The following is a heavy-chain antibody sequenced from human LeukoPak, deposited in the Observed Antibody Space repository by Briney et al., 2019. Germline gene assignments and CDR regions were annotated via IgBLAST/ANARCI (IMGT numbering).Heavy chain of an antibody. Sequence: GGSLRLSCAASGFTFRNHGMHWVRQAPGKGLEWVAVIWYDRSNEYYADSVKGRFTISRDNSKNTLHLQMNSLRADDTAVYYCAREITIFISAYDLWGQGTMVTVSS. CDR2: IWYDRSNE. D-gene: IGHD3-3*01. V-gene: IGHV3-33*01. CDR1: GFTFRNHG. CDR3: AREITIFISAYDL. J-gene: IGHJ3*01.